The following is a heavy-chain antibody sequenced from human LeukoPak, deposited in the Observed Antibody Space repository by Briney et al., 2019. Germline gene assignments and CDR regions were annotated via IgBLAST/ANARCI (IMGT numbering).Heavy chain of an antibody. Sequence: PSETLSLTCAVYGGSFSGYYWSWIRQPPGKGLEWIGEINHSGSTNYNPSLKSRVTISVDTSKNQFSLKLSSVTAADTAVYYCARRPYYYGSGSYYRSYYFDYWGQGTLVTVSS. V-gene: IGHV4-34*01. CDR1: GGSFSGYY. CDR2: INHSGST. D-gene: IGHD3-10*01. CDR3: ARRPYYYGSGSYYRSYYFDY. J-gene: IGHJ4*02.